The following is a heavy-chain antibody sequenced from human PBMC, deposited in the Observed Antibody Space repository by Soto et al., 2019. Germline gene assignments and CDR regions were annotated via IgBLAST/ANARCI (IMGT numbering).Heavy chain of an antibody. CDR3: ARSPSYYDPPDY. D-gene: IGHD3-3*01. J-gene: IGHJ4*02. Sequence: ASVKVSCKASGYTFTSYGISWVRQAPGQGLEWMGWISAYNGNTNYAQKLQGRVTMTTDTSTSTTYMELRSLRSDDTAVYYCARSPSYYDPPDYWGQGTLVTVSS. CDR1: GYTFTSYG. V-gene: IGHV1-18*01. CDR2: ISAYNGNT.